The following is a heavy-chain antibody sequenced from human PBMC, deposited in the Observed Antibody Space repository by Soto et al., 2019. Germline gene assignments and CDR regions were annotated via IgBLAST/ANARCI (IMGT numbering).Heavy chain of an antibody. V-gene: IGHV1-69*01. CDR3: ARDHTGDSYYYYYGMDV. J-gene: IGHJ6*02. CDR1: GGTFNTYN. Sequence: QVQLVQSGAEVKKPGSSVKVSCKASGGTFNTYNINWVRQAPGQGLEWMGGILPIFGTTNYAQRFQGRVTITADDSTSTAYMELSSLRSEDTAVYYCARDHTGDSYYYYYGMDVGGQGTTVTVTS. CDR2: ILPIFGTT. D-gene: IGHD7-27*01.